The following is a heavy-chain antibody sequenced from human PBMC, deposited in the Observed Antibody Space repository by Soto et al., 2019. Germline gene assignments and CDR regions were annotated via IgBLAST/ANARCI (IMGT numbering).Heavy chain of an antibody. CDR3: ASQGSDFWSGHTYYFDY. V-gene: IGHV3-23*01. CDR2: ISGSGGST. D-gene: IGHD3-3*01. Sequence: EVQLLESGGGLVQPGGSLRLSCAASGFTFSSYAMSWVRQAPGKGLEWVSAISGSGGSTYYADSVKGRFTISRDNSKNTLYLQMNSLRAEDTAVYYCASQGSDFWSGHTYYFDYWGQGTLVTVSS. CDR1: GFTFSSYA. J-gene: IGHJ4*02.